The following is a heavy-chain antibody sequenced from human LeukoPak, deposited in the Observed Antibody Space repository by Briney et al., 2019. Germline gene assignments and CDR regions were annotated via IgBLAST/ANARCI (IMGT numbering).Heavy chain of an antibody. J-gene: IGHJ6*03. CDR3: ARVGYSYVINDWSRTGLGAYPTKYYYHMDV. CDR1: GGSFSGYY. V-gene: IGHV4-34*01. D-gene: IGHD5-18*01. CDR2: INHSGST. Sequence: LKPSETLSLTCAVYGGSFSGYYWSWIRQPPGKGLEGIGEINHSGSTNYNPSLKSRVTISGDTSKNQSSLKLSSVTAADTAVYFCARVGYSYVINDWSRTGLGAYPTKYYYHMDVWGKGTTVTVSS.